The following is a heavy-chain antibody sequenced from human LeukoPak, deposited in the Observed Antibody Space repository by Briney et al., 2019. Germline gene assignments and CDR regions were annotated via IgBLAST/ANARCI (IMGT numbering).Heavy chain of an antibody. V-gene: IGHV4-39*01. CDR3: ARHWGIVRNHDYSDYYFDY. CDR1: GGFISSSSYY. Sequence: SETLSLTCTISGGFISSSSYYWGWIRQPPGKGLEWIGDIYYTGSTYYNASLKSRVTISVDTSKNQFSLKLSSVTAADTAVYYCARHWGIVRNHDYSDYYFDYWGQGTLVTVSS. D-gene: IGHD1-14*01. CDR2: IYYTGST. J-gene: IGHJ4*02.